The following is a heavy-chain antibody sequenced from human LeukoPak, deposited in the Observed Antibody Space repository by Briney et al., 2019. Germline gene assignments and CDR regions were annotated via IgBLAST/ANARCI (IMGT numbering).Heavy chain of an antibody. CDR1: GGSISSSSYY. V-gene: IGHV4-39*07. Sequence: SETLSLTCTVSGGSISSSSYYWGWIRQPPGKGLEWIGEINHSGSTNYNPSLKSRVTISVDTSENQFSLKLSSVTAADTAVYYCARASVVVAATNNWFDPWGRGTLVTVSS. J-gene: IGHJ5*02. CDR3: ARASVVVAATNNWFDP. CDR2: INHSGST. D-gene: IGHD2-15*01.